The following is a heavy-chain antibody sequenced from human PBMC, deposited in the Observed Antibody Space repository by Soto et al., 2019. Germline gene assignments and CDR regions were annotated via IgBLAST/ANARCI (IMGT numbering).Heavy chain of an antibody. CDR3: ARSYYYDSSGPSLGYYYYGMDV. D-gene: IGHD3-22*01. Sequence: QVQLVQSGAEVKKPGSSVKVSCKASGGTFSSYAISWVRQAPGQGLEWMGGIIPIFGTANYAQKFRGRVTITADESTSTAYMELSSLRSEDTAVYYCARSYYYDSSGPSLGYYYYGMDVWGQGTTVTVSS. CDR2: IIPIFGTA. V-gene: IGHV1-69*01. J-gene: IGHJ6*02. CDR1: GGTFSSYA.